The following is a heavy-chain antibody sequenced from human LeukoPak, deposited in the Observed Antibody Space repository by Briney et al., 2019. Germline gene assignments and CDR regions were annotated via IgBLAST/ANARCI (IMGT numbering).Heavy chain of an antibody. Sequence: GGSLRLSCAASGFTFSGYAMSWVRQAPGKGLEWVSAISGSGGSTYYADSVKGRFTISRDNSKNTLYLQMNSLRAEDTAVYYCAKVLGDIVVVPAAIREDYWGQGTLVTVSS. D-gene: IGHD2-2*02. CDR1: GFTFSGYA. V-gene: IGHV3-23*01. J-gene: IGHJ4*02. CDR3: AKVLGDIVVVPAAIREDY. CDR2: ISGSGGST.